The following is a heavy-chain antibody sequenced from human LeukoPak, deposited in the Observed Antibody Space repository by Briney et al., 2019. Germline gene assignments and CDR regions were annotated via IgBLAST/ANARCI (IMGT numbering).Heavy chain of an antibody. CDR1: GFTFSTYE. CDR3: AREGNYYLDY. CDR2: ISGSGSTI. V-gene: IGHV3-48*03. J-gene: IGHJ4*02. Sequence: GGSLRLSWAASGFTFSTYEMHWVRQAPGKGLEWVSYISGSGSTIYYADSVKGRFTISRDNAKNSLILQMNSLRAEDTAVYYCAREGNYYLDYWGQGTLVTVSS. D-gene: IGHD1-7*01.